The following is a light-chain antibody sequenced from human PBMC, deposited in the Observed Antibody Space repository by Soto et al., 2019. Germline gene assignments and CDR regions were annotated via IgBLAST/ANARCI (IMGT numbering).Light chain of an antibody. CDR3: QQYNNWPPLT. V-gene: IGKV3-15*01. J-gene: IGKJ4*01. CDR2: SAS. Sequence: EIVMTQSPATLSVSPGERATLSCRASQSVNSNLAWYQQKPGQAPRLLIYSASTRATGTPVRFSGSGSGTEFTLTISSLQSEDFAVYYCQQYNNWPPLTFGGGTKVEIK. CDR1: QSVNSN.